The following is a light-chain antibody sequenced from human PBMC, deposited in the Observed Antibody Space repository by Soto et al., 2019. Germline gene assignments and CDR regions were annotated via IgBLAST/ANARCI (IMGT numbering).Light chain of an antibody. J-gene: IGKJ4*01. CDR2: AAS. V-gene: IGKV1-39*01. CDR1: QSISSY. Sequence: DIQMTQSPSSLSASVGDRVTITCRASQSISSYLNWYQQKPGEAPKLLIYAASSLQSGVPSRFSGSGSGTDFTLTISSLQPEDFATYYCQQSYSTPLTFCGGTKVEIK. CDR3: QQSYSTPLT.